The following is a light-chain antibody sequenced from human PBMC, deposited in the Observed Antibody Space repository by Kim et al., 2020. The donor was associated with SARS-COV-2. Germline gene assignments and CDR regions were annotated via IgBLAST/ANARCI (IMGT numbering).Light chain of an antibody. J-gene: IGLJ3*02. Sequence: SVKLTCTLSSGHCNYIIAWHQQQTGKAPRFLMKLEGGRDYKKGSGVPERFSGASFGADRYLTISNLQSEDDATYFCAAWDSITIWVFGGGTQLTVL. CDR3: AAWDSITIWV. CDR2: LEGGRDY. V-gene: IGLV4-60*03. CDR1: SGHCNYI.